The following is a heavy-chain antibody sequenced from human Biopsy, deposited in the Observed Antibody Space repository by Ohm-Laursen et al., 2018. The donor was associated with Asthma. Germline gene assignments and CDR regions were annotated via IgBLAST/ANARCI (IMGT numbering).Heavy chain of an antibody. J-gene: IGHJ4*02. CDR1: GFTFSSYG. Sequence: SLRLSCAASGFTFSSYGMYWVRQAPGKGLEWVAVISYDGSNKYYADSVKGRFTISRDNSKDTLYLQMNSLRGDDTAVYYCARDMNRDGWYFDYWGQGTLVTVSS. CDR3: ARDMNRDGWYFDY. D-gene: IGHD5-24*01. V-gene: IGHV3-30*03. CDR2: ISYDGSNK.